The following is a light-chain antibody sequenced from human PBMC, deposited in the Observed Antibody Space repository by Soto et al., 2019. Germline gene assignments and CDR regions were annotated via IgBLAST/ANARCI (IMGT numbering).Light chain of an antibody. V-gene: IGLV1-40*01. CDR3: QSYDSSLSGAV. J-gene: IGLJ2*01. CDR1: SSNIGAGYD. Sequence: QSVLTQPPSVSGAPGQRVTISCTGSSSNIGAGYDVHWYQQLPGTAPKLLIYGNSNRPSGVPDRFSGYKSGTSAYXAITGLQAEDEADYYCQSYDSSLSGAVFGGGTKLTVL. CDR2: GNS.